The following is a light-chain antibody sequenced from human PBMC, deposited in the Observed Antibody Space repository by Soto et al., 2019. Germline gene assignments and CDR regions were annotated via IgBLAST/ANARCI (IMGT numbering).Light chain of an antibody. Sequence: QSALTQPRSVSGSPGQSVTISCTGTSSDVGGYNYVSWYQQHPGKAPKLMIYDVSHRPSGVPDRFSGSKSGDTASLTISGLQTEDEADYYCCSYAGSYTWVFGGGTKLTVL. J-gene: IGLJ3*02. CDR2: DVS. CDR1: SSDVGGYNY. CDR3: CSYAGSYTWV. V-gene: IGLV2-11*01.